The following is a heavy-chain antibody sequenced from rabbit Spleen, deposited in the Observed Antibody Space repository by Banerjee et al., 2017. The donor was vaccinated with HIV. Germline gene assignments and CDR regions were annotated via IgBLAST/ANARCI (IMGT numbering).Heavy chain of an antibody. D-gene: IGHD8-1*01. CDR1: GFSFSSSYW. V-gene: IGHV1S45*01. Sequence: QQQLVESGGGLVQPEGSLTLTCTASGFSFSSSYWICWVRQAPGKGLEWIACIDAGSSGSTYYASGAKGRFTISKTSSTTVTLQMTSLTAADTATYFCARDTGSSFSSYGMDLWGPGTLVTVS. J-gene: IGHJ6*01. CDR3: ARDTGSSFSSYGMDL. CDR2: IDAGSSGST.